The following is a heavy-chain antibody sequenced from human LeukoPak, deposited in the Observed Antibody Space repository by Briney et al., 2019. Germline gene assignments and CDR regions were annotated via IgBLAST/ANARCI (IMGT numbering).Heavy chain of an antibody. CDR3: ARSGYSYGYVVDY. J-gene: IGHJ4*02. D-gene: IGHD5-18*01. Sequence: PSQTLSLTCTVSGGSISSGDYYWSWIRQPPGKGLEWIGYIYYSGSTYYNPSLKSRVTISVDTSKYQFSLKLSSVTAADTAVYYCARSGYSYGYVVDYWGQGTLVTVSS. CDR2: IYYSGST. V-gene: IGHV4-30-4*01. CDR1: GGSISSGDYY.